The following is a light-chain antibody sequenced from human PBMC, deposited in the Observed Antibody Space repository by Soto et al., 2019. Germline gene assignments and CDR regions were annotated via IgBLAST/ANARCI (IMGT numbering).Light chain of an antibody. Sequence: DIQMTQSPSSLSASVGDRVTITCRASQSIXXXLNWYQQKPGKAPKLLIYAASSLQSGVPSRFSGSGSGTDFTLTISSLQPEDFATYYCQQSYSTPYTFGQGTKLEIK. V-gene: IGKV1-39*01. J-gene: IGKJ2*01. CDR3: QQSYSTPYT. CDR2: AAS. CDR1: QSIXXX.